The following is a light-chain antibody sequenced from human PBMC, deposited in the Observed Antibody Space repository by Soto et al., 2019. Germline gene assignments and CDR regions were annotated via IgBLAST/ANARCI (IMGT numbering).Light chain of an antibody. CDR2: DAS. CDR1: QSVSSY. Sequence: EIVLTQSPATLSLSPGERATLSCRASQSVSSYLAWYQQKPGQAPRLLIYDASNRATGIPARFSGSGSGTDFTLTISSLEPEDFAVYYCQQYNNWPPLTFGGGTKVELK. J-gene: IGKJ4*01. CDR3: QQYNNWPPLT. V-gene: IGKV3-11*01.